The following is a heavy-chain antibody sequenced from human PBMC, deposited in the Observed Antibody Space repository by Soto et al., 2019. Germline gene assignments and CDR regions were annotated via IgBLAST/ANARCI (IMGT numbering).Heavy chain of an antibody. CDR1: GGTFSSYA. D-gene: IGHD3-10*01. CDR2: IIPIFGTA. CDR3: AGSDGSGSYPLGAFDY. J-gene: IGHJ4*02. V-gene: IGHV1-69*06. Sequence: QVQLVQSGAEVKKPGSSVKVSCKASGGTFSSYAISWVRQAPGQGLEWMGGIIPIFGTANYAQKFQGRVTITADKSTSTAYMELSSLRSEGPHVYYCAGSDGSGSYPLGAFDYWGQGPMVTVSS.